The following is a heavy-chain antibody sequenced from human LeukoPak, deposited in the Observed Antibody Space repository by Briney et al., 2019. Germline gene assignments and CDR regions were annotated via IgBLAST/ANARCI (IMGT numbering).Heavy chain of an antibody. CDR1: GGSFSGYY. V-gene: IGHV4-34*01. Sequence: SETLSLTCAVYGGSFSGYYWSWIRQPPGKGLEWIGEINHSGSTNYNPSLKSRVTISVDTSKNQFSLKLSSVTAADTAVYYCARFSSGMARGESDPWGQGTLVTVSS. J-gene: IGHJ5*02. D-gene: IGHD3-10*01. CDR3: ARFSSGMARGESDP. CDR2: INHSGST.